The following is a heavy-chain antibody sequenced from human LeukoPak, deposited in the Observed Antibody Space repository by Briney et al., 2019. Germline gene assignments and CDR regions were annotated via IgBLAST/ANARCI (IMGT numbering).Heavy chain of an antibody. J-gene: IGHJ6*03. CDR1: GGSFSGYY. CDR2: INHSGST. CDR3: ARGGSSSSNYYYYYMDV. V-gene: IGHV4-34*01. Sequence: SETQSLTCAVYGGSFSGYYWSWIRQPPGKGLEWIGEINHSGSTNYNPSLKSRVTISVDTSKNQFSLKLSSVTAADTAVYYCARGGSSSSNYYYYYMDVWGKGTTVTVSS. D-gene: IGHD6-6*01.